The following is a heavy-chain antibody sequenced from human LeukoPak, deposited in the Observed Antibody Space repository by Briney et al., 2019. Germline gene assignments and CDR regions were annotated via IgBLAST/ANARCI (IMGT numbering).Heavy chain of an antibody. CDR3: AREDSSGLDY. CDR1: GFTFSSYE. V-gene: IGHV3-48*03. Sequence: GGSLRLSCAASGFTFSSYEVNWVRQAPGKGLEWVSYISSSGSTIYYADSVKGRFTIFRDNAKNSLYLQMNSLRAEDTAIYYCAREDSSGLDYWGQGTLVTVSS. J-gene: IGHJ4*02. CDR2: ISSSGSTI. D-gene: IGHD6-19*01.